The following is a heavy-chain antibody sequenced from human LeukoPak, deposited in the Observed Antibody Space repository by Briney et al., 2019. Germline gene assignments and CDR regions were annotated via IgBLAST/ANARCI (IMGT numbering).Heavy chain of an antibody. CDR2: ISYDGSNK. CDR1: GFTFSSYG. CDR3: AKGIWDFDY. D-gene: IGHD2-21*01. Sequence: GGSLRLSCAASGFTFSSYGMHWVRQAPGKGLEWVAVISYDGSNKYYADSVKGRFTISRDNSKNTLYLQMNSLRAKDTAVYYCAKGIWDFDYWGQGTLVTVSS. V-gene: IGHV3-30*18. J-gene: IGHJ4*02.